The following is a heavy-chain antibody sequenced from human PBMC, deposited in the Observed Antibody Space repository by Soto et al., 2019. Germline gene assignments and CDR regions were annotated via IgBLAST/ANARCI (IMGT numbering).Heavy chain of an antibody. V-gene: IGHV1-2*04. CDR3: ARGEGGPRWGSIDY. D-gene: IGHD2-21*01. Sequence: QVQLVQSGAEVKKPGASVKVSCKASGYTFTGYYMHWVRQAPGQGLGWMGWINPNSGCTNYAQKFQGWVTMTRDTSISTAYMELSRLRSDDTAVYYCARGEGGPRWGSIDYWGQGTLVTVSS. CDR2: INPNSGCT. J-gene: IGHJ4*02. CDR1: GYTFTGYY.